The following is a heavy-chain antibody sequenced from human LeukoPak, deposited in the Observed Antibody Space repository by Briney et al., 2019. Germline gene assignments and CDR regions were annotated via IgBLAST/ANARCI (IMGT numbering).Heavy chain of an antibody. D-gene: IGHD1-26*01. V-gene: IGHV3-7*01. Sequence: PGGSLRLSCAASGFTFPKYWMSWVRQAPGKGLEWVANIRQDGSEKFYVDSVKGRFAISRDNDKSSLYLHMNSLRGEDTAVYFCARVGGSWEVLLRGQGNLVTVS. CDR3: ARVGGSWEVLL. CDR1: GFTFPKYW. J-gene: IGHJ4*02. CDR2: IRQDGSEK.